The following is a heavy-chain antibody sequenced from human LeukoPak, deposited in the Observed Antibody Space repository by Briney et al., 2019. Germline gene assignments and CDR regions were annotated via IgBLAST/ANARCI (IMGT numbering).Heavy chain of an antibody. V-gene: IGHV3-23*01. CDR3: AKLTVVPAAIPYYFDY. CDR1: GFTFSSYA. CDR2: ISGSGGST. D-gene: IGHD2-2*02. J-gene: IGHJ4*02. Sequence: GGSLRLSCAASGFTFSSYAMSWVRQAPGKGLEWVSAISGSGGSTYYADSVKGRFTISRDSSKNTLYLQMNSLRAEDTAVYYCAKLTVVPAAIPYYFDYWGQGTLVTVSS.